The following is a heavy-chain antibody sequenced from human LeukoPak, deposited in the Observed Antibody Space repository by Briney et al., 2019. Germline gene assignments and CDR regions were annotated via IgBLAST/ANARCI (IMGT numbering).Heavy chain of an antibody. CDR3: ARGPYSNYGGWFDP. V-gene: IGHV4-59*01. D-gene: IGHD4-11*01. J-gene: IGHJ5*02. CDR1: GGSISSYY. Sequence: PSETLSLTCTVSGGSISSYYWTWIRQPPGKGLEWIGYIYYSGSTNYNPSLKSRVTISVDTSKNQFSLKLTSVTAADTAVYYCARGPYSNYGGWFDPWGQGTLVTVSS. CDR2: IYYSGST.